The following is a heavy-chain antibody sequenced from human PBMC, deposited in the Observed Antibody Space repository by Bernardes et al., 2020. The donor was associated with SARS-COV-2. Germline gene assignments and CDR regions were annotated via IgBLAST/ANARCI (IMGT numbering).Heavy chain of an antibody. CDR3: ANNRRGYCTNGVCYHYYFGMDV. V-gene: IGHV3-30*18. D-gene: IGHD2-8*01. Sequence: RSLLPSCAASGFTFRSSGLNWVRQAPGPGLAWVAVLSSDGRNQYYADSVKGRFTISRDNSKNTLYLQMNSLRAEDTAVYYCANNRRGYCTNGVCYHYYFGMDVWGQWTTVTVS. CDR1: GFTFRSSG. CDR2: LSSDGRNQ. J-gene: IGHJ6*02.